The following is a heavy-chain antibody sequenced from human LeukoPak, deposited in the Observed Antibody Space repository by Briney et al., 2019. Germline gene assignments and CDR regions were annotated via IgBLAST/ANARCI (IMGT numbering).Heavy chain of an antibody. D-gene: IGHD2-15*01. CDR3: AKDRLGYCSGGSCYPAGFEDY. CDR1: GFTFSSYA. CDR2: ISGSGGST. V-gene: IGHV3-23*01. J-gene: IGHJ4*02. Sequence: GGSLRLSCAASGFTFSSYAMSWVRQAPGKGLEWVSAISGSGGSTYYADSVKGRFTISRDNSKNTLYLQMNSLRAEDTAVYYCAKDRLGYCSGGSCYPAGFEDYWGQGTLVTASS.